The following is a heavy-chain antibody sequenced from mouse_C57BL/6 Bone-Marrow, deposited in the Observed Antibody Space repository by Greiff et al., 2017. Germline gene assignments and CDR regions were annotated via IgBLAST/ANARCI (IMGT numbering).Heavy chain of an antibody. CDR2: IDPSDSET. CDR3: ARLIYYYGSSYGDY. CDR1: GYTFTSYW. D-gene: IGHD1-1*01. J-gene: IGHJ2*01. Sequence: VQLHQPGAELVRPGSSVKLSCKASGYTFTSYWMHWVKQRPIQGLEWIGNIDPSDSETHYNQKFKDKATLTVDKSSSTAYMQLSSLTSEDSAVYYCARLIYYYGSSYGDYWGQGTTLTVSS. V-gene: IGHV1-52*01.